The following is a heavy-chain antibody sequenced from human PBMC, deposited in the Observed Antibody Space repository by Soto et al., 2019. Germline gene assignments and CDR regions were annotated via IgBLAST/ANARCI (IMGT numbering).Heavy chain of an antibody. CDR3: ARTYRCGWYDGSWFDP. V-gene: IGHV1-2*02. Sequence: ASVKVSCKASGYTFTGYYMHWVRQAPGQGLEWMGWINPNSGGTNYAQKFQGRVTMTRDTSISTAYMELSRLRSDDTAVYYCARTYRCGWYDGSWFDPWGQGTMVIVSS. D-gene: IGHD6-19*01. J-gene: IGHJ5*02. CDR1: GYTFTGYY. CDR2: INPNSGGT.